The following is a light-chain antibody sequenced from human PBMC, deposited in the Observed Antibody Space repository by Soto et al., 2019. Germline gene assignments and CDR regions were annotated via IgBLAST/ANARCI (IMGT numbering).Light chain of an antibody. Sequence: QSVLTQPASWSGSPGQSITISCTGTSSDVGGYNYVPWYQQHPGKAPKFMIYDVSNRPSGVSNRFSGSKSGNTASLTISGLQAEDEADYYCSSYTTSNTRQIVFGTGTKVTVL. CDR2: DVS. CDR3: SSYTTSNTRQIV. CDR1: SSDVGGYNY. J-gene: IGLJ1*01. V-gene: IGLV2-14*01.